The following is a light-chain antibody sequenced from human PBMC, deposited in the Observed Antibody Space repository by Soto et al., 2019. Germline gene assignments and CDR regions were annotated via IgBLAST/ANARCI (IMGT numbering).Light chain of an antibody. Sequence: IWLTQSPSLLSASTGDRATITCRASQSISSWLAWYQQKPGKAPKLLIYDASTLQSGVPSRFSGSGSGTEFTLTISSLQPDDFATYYCQQHNSYPEAFGQGTKVDIK. J-gene: IGKJ1*01. V-gene: IGKV1-9*01. CDR2: DAS. CDR3: QQHNSYPEA. CDR1: QSISSW.